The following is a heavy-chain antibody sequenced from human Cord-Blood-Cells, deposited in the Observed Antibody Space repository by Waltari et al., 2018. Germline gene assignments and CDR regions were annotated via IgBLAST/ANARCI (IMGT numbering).Heavy chain of an antibody. J-gene: IGHJ2*01. D-gene: IGHD7-27*01. CDR3: ASQLGIRYFDL. Sequence: QVKLQQWGAGQFKPSVSLSLTCADYGGSFSGYYCSWIRQPPGKGLEWIGEINHSGSTNYNPSLKSRVTISVDTSKNQFSLKLSSVTAADTAVYYCASQLGIRYFDLWGRGTLVTVSS. CDR1: GGSFSGYY. CDR2: INHSGST. V-gene: IGHV4-34*01.